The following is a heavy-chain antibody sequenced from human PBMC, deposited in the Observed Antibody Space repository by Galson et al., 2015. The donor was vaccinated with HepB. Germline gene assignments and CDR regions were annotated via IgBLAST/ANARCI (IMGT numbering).Heavy chain of an antibody. D-gene: IGHD6-19*01. CDR3: ARDFRAVAGSRGVAFDI. J-gene: IGHJ3*02. CDR1: GYTFTSYY. CDR2: INPSGGST. V-gene: IGHV1-46*04. Sequence: SVKVSCKASGYTFTSYYMHWVRQAPGQGLEWMGIINPSGGSTSYAQKLQGRVTMTRDTSTSTVYMELSSLRSEDTAVYYCARDFRAVAGSRGVAFDIWGQGTMVTVSS.